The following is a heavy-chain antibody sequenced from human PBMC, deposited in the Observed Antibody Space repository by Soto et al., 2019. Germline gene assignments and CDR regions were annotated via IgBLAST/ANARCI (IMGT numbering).Heavy chain of an antibody. CDR2: IKSKTDGGTT. CDR1: GFTFSNAW. D-gene: IGHD3-3*01. Sequence: EVQLVEAGGGLVKPGGSLRLSCAASGFTFSNAWMNWVRQAPGKGLEWVGRIKSKTDGGTTDYAAPVKGRFTISRDNSKNTLYLQMNSLKTEDTAVYYCTREETSYDFWSGYYRGTYYFDYWGQGTLVTVSS. J-gene: IGHJ4*02. V-gene: IGHV3-15*07. CDR3: TREETSYDFWSGYYRGTYYFDY.